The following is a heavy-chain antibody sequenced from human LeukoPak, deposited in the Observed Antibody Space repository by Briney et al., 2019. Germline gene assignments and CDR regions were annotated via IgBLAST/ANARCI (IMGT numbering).Heavy chain of an antibody. J-gene: IGHJ5*02. Sequence: SETLSLTCAVYGDSFKNYYWTWIRQSPEKGLEWIGEINHGGLTSYNPSLESRLTLLVDTSKNQFSLNLRSVTAADPAVYFCARARAFVWGSYRYIPYYFDPWGQGNLVTVSS. CDR2: INHGGLT. CDR1: GDSFKNYY. CDR3: ARARAFVWGSYRYIPYYFDP. V-gene: IGHV4-34*01. D-gene: IGHD3-16*02.